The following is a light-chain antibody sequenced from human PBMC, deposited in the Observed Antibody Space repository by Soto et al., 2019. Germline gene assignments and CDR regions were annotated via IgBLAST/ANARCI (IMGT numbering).Light chain of an antibody. CDR3: SSFTSDSTYV. CDR1: SSDVGANIF. CDR2: TVS. Sequence: QSVLTQPASVSGSPGQSITISCTGTSSDVGANIFVSWYQQPPGKVPKLMIYTVSSRPSGVSHRFSGSKSGNTASLTISGLQSVDEADYYCSSFTSDSTYVFGTGTKVTVL. V-gene: IGLV2-14*01. J-gene: IGLJ1*01.